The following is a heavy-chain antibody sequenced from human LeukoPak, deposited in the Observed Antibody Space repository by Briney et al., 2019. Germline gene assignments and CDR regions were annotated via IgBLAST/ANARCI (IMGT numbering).Heavy chain of an antibody. J-gene: IGHJ4*02. D-gene: IGHD5-12*01. CDR2: IYYSGST. CDR1: GGSISSYY. CDR3: ASGWLFFDY. V-gene: IGHV4-59*01. Sequence: SETLSLTCTVSGGSISSYYWSWTRQPLGEGREWTGYIYYSGSTNYNPSLKSRVTISVDTSKNQFSLKLSSVTAADTAVYYCASGWLFFDYWGQGTLVTVSS.